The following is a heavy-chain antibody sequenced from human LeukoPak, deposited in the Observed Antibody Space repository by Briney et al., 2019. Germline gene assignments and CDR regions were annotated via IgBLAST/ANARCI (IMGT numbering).Heavy chain of an antibody. CDR2: FTAGGNST. CDR3: AKLDRSEDFDWLLSNDY. J-gene: IGHJ4*02. V-gene: IGHV3-23*01. D-gene: IGHD3-9*01. CDR1: GFTFRDYA. Sequence: GGSLRLSCAASGFTFRDYAMTWVRQAPGRGPEWVSTFTAGGNSTYYADSVKGRFIITRDNSKNTLYLLMNSLRAEDTAVYYCAKLDRSEDFDWLLSNDYWGQGTLVTVSS.